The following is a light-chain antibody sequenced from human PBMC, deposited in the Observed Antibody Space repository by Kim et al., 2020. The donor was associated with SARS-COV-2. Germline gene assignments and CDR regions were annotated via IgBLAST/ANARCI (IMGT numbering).Light chain of an antibody. J-gene: IGKJ4*01. CDR2: DAS. V-gene: IGKV3-11*01. Sequence: SLSPGERATLSCRASQTINRYLAWFQQKPGQVPRLLIYDASNRATGIPARFSGSGSGTDFTLTISSLEPEDFALYYCQQRSDWRLTFGGGTKLEI. CDR1: QTINRY. CDR3: QQRSDWRLT.